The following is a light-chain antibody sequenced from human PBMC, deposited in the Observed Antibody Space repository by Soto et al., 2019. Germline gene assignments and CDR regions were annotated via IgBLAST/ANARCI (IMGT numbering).Light chain of an antibody. V-gene: IGKV1-39*01. J-gene: IGKJ1*01. CDR3: QQTFRARS. CDR1: QSISGY. Sequence: DIQMTQPPASLSASVGDRVTISCRASQSISGYLNWYQQKPGKAPELLIYAASTLQSGVPSRFSGSGSGTEFTLTISSLQPEDFATYYCQQTFRARSFGQGTRVQI. CDR2: AAS.